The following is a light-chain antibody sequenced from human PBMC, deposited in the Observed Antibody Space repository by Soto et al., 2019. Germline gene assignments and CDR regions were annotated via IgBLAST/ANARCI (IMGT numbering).Light chain of an antibody. V-gene: IGKV3-15*01. Sequence: EIVLTQSPGTLSLSPGERAALSCRAIQSVSNNYLAWYQQKPGQAPRLLIYGASSRATGIPARFSGSGSGTEFTLTISSLQSEDFAVYYCQQYNNWPFITFGQGTRLE. J-gene: IGKJ5*01. CDR2: GAS. CDR3: QQYNNWPFIT. CDR1: QSVSNN.